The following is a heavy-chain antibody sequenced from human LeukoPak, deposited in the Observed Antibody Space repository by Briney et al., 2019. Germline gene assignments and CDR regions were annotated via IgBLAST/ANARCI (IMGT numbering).Heavy chain of an antibody. V-gene: IGHV3-74*01. Sequence: PGGSLRLSCAASGFTFSSYWMHWVRQAPGKGLVWVSRINSDGSSTSYADSVKGRFTISRDNAKNTLYLQMNSLRAEDTAVYYCASRGCSGGSCYLGPWGQGTLVTVSS. CDR3: ASRGCSGGSCYLGP. CDR2: INSDGSST. J-gene: IGHJ4*02. CDR1: GFTFSSYW. D-gene: IGHD2-15*01.